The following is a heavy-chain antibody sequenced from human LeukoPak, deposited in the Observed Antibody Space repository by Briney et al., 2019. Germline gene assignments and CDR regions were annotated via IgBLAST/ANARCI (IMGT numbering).Heavy chain of an antibody. Sequence: PSETLSLTCSVSGGPINNYYWSWIRQPPGKGLEWIGYIYYTGSTNYNPSLKSRVTISLDTSKNQFSLKLTSVTAADTAVHYCARYCGGDCYTFFGPWGQGTLVTVSS. CDR1: GGPINNYY. J-gene: IGHJ5*02. V-gene: IGHV4-59*01. D-gene: IGHD2-21*02. CDR2: IYYTGST. CDR3: ARYCGGDCYTFFGP.